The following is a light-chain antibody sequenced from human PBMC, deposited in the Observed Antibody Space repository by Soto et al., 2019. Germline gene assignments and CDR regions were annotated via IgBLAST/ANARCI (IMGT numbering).Light chain of an antibody. Sequence: EIVLTQSPGTLSLSPGERATLSCRASQSVSSSYLAWYQQKPGQAPRLLIYGASSRATGIPDRFSGSGSGTDFTLTISRLEPEDFAVYYCQQYGSSTQTFGQGTKVAIK. CDR1: QSVSSSY. CDR3: QQYGSSTQT. V-gene: IGKV3-20*01. J-gene: IGKJ1*01. CDR2: GAS.